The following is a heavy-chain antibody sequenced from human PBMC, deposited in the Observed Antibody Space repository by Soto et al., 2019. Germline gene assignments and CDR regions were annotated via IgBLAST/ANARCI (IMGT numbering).Heavy chain of an antibody. J-gene: IGHJ6*02. V-gene: IGHV3-30*18. CDR2: ISYDGSNK. CDR1: GFTFSSYG. CDR3: AKTAFCSGGSCYRYYYYGMDV. Sequence: VQLVESGGGVVQPGRSLRLSCAASGFTFSSYGMHWVRQAPGKGLEWVAVISYDGSNKYYADSVKGRFTISRDNSKNTLYLQMNSLRAEHTAVYYCAKTAFCSGGSCYRYYYYGMDVWGQGTTVTVSS. D-gene: IGHD2-15*01.